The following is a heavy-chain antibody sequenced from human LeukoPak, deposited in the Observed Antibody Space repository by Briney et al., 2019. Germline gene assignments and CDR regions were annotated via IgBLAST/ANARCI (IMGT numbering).Heavy chain of an antibody. CDR3: ARRARYCSSTSCQTITPYYYYMDV. CDR1: GYSISSGYY. CDR2: IYHSGST. V-gene: IGHV4-38-2*01. D-gene: IGHD2-2*01. J-gene: IGHJ6*03. Sequence: SETLSLTCAVSGYSISSGYYWGWIRQPPGKGLEWIGSIYHSGSTYYNPSLKSRVTISVDTSKNQFSLKLSSVTAADTAVYYCARRARYCSSTSCQTITPYYYYMDVWGKGTTVTVSS.